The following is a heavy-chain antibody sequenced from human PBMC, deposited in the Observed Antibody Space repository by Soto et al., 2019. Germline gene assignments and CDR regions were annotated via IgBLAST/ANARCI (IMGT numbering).Heavy chain of an antibody. J-gene: IGHJ5*02. D-gene: IGHD5-12*01. CDR2: ISAYNGNT. CDR1: GYTFTSYG. CDR3: ARGRIVATSPNWFDP. Sequence: ASVKVSCKASGYTFTSYGISWVRQAPGQGLEWMGWISAYNGNTNYAQKLQGRVTMTTDTSTSTAYMELRSLRSDDTAVYYCARGRIVATSPNWFDPWGQGTLVTVSS. V-gene: IGHV1-18*01.